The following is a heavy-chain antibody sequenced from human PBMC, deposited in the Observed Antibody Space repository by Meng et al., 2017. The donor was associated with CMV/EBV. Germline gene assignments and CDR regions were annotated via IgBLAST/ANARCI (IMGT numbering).Heavy chain of an antibody. CDR1: GFTFSSYG. Sequence: GESLKISCAASGFTFSSYGMHWVRQAPGKGLEWVAFIRYDGSNKYYADSVKGRFTISRDNSKNTLYPQMNSLRAEDTAVYYCAKDHIAARPLYFDYWGQGTLVTVSS. CDR3: AKDHIAARPLYFDY. CDR2: IRYDGSNK. D-gene: IGHD6-6*01. J-gene: IGHJ4*02. V-gene: IGHV3-30*02.